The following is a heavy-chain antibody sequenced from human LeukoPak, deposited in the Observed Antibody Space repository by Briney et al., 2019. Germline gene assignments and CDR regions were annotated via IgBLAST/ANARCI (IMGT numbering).Heavy chain of an antibody. CDR1: RFTFSSYW. CDR3: ARDSRITMVRGVPTFDY. D-gene: IGHD3-10*01. CDR2: ISSSGSTI. J-gene: IGHJ4*02. V-gene: IGHV3-11*01. Sequence: GGSLRLSCAASRFTFSSYWMSWIRQAPGKGLEWVSYISSSGSTIYYADSVKGRFTISRDNAKNSLYLQMNSLRAEDTAVYYCARDSRITMVRGVPTFDYWGQGTLVTVSS.